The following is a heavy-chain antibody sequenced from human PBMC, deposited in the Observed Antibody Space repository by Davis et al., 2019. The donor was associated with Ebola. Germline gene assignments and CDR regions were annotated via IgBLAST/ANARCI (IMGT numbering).Heavy chain of an antibody. V-gene: IGHV3-15*01. Sequence: GGSLRLSCAASGFTFSSYAMSWVRQAPGKGLEWVGRIKRKTDGGTTDYAAPVKGRFTISRDYSKNTLYLQMNSLKTEDTAVYYCTTQTYFDWLLGVYGMDVWGKGTTVTVSS. CDR3: TTQTYFDWLLGVYGMDV. CDR1: GFTFSSYA. D-gene: IGHD3-9*01. J-gene: IGHJ6*04. CDR2: IKRKTDGGTT.